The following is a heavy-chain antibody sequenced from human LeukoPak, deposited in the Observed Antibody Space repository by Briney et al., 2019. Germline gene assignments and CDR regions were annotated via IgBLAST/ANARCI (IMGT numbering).Heavy chain of an antibody. Sequence: GGSVRLSYAASGFTFSSYAMHWVRQAPGKGLEWVAVISYDGSNKYYADSVKGRFTISRDNSKNTLYLQMNSLRAGDTAVYYCARDSSSGYYGYWGQGTLVTVSS. V-gene: IGHV3-30-3*01. CDR1: GFTFSSYA. D-gene: IGHD3-22*01. CDR2: ISYDGSNK. J-gene: IGHJ4*02. CDR3: ARDSSSGYYGY.